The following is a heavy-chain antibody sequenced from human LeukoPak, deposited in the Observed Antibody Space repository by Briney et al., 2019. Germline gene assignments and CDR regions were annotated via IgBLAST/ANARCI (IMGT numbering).Heavy chain of an antibody. CDR3: AKDLWELLWWFDP. V-gene: IGHV1-2*02. D-gene: IGHD1-26*01. CDR1: GYTFTGYY. J-gene: IGHJ5*02. Sequence: ASVKVSCKASGYTFTGYYIHWVRQAPGQGLEWMGWINPNSGGTNDAQKFQGRVTMTTDTSISTAYMELSRLRSDDTAVYYCAKDLWELLWWFDPWGQGTLVTVSS. CDR2: INPNSGGT.